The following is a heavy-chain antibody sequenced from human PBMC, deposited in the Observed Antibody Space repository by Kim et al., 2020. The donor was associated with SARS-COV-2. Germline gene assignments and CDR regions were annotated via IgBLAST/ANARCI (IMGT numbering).Heavy chain of an antibody. D-gene: IGHD6-19*01. CDR3: ARGVAGIGNFDY. J-gene: IGHJ4*02. V-gene: IGHV6-1*01. Sequence: NQYALSVKSRIHINPDTYKNQFSLQLSSMTPEDTAVYYCARGVAGIGNFDYWGQGTLVKVSS. CDR2: N.